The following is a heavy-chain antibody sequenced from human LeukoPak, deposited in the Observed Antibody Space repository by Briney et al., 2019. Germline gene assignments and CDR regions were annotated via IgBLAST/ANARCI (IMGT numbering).Heavy chain of an antibody. CDR3: AKAGWYQSPVDY. D-gene: IGHD6-19*01. V-gene: IGHV3-23*01. J-gene: IGHJ4*02. CDR1: GFTFSSYA. Sequence: SGGSLRLSCAASGFTFSSYAMSWVRQAPGKGLEWVSAISGSGGSTYYADSVKGRFTISRDNSKNTLYLQMNSLRAEGTAVYYCAKAGWYQSPVDYWGQGTLVTVSS. CDR2: ISGSGGST.